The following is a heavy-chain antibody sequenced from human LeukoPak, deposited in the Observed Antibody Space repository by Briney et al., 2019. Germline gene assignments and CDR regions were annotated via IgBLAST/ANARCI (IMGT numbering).Heavy chain of an antibody. CDR2: INPDGGST. D-gene: IGHD1-26*01. V-gene: IGHV1-46*01. Sequence: ASVKVSCKASGYIFASYYMQWVRQAPGQGLEWMGIINPDGGSTSYARKFQGRVTITRETSTSTVYMELSSRRSEYTAVYYCVRPPSGKDKRHDVLDVWGQGTVVTVSS. CDR1: GYIFASYY. CDR3: VRPPSGKDKRHDVLDV. J-gene: IGHJ3*01.